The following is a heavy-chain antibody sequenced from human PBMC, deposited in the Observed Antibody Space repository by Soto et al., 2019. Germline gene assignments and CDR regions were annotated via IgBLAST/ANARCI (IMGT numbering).Heavy chain of an antibody. CDR3: ARAGYDVLGELSTKPYYYYMDV. D-gene: IGHD3-16*02. CDR1: GGSISSGGYY. J-gene: IGHJ6*03. Sequence: SETLSLTCTVSGGSISSGGYYWSWIRQHPGKGLEWIGYIYYSGSTYYNPSLKSRVTISVDTSKNQFSLKLSSVTAADTAVYYCARAGYDVLGELSTKPYYYYMDVWGKGTTVTVSS. V-gene: IGHV4-31*03. CDR2: IYYSGST.